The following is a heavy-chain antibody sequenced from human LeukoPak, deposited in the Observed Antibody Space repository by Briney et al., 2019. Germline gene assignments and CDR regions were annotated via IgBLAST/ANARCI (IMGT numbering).Heavy chain of an antibody. J-gene: IGHJ4*02. CDR1: GFTFHEYA. CDR3: ANGGYGSGTSGAFDY. V-gene: IGHV3-43*02. CDR2: ISGDGRRT. Sequence: GGSLRLSCAASGFTFHEYAMHWARQAPGKGLEWVSLISGDGRRTYYADSVKGRFTISRDNSRNSLYLQVNSLRTADTALYYCANGGYGSGTSGAFDYWGPGTQVIVSS. D-gene: IGHD3-10*01.